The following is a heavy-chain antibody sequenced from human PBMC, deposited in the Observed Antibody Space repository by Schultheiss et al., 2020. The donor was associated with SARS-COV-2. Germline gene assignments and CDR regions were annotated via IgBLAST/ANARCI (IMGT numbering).Heavy chain of an antibody. CDR1: GGSINNGGYY. CDR3: ARGGFFEEGADAFDI. D-gene: IGHD3-3*01. Sequence: SETLSLTCTVSGGSINNGGYYWSWIRQHPRKGLEWIGYIYYSGNTYFNPSLKSRVAISLDTSKNQFSLNLSSVTDADTAVYYCARGGFFEEGADAFDIWGQGTMVTVSS. J-gene: IGHJ3*02. V-gene: IGHV4-31*03. CDR2: IYYSGNT.